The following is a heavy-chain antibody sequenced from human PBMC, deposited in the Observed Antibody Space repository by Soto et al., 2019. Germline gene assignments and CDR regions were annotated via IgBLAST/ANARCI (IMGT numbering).Heavy chain of an antibody. Sequence: GESLKISCKGSGYSFTIYWISWVRQMPGKGLEWMGRIDPSDSYTNYSPSFQGHVTISADKSISTAYLQWSSLKASDTAMYYCARHMLSDYSSSPYDYWGQGTLVTVSS. CDR1: GYSFTIYW. J-gene: IGHJ4*02. D-gene: IGHD6-6*01. V-gene: IGHV5-10-1*01. CDR3: ARHMLSDYSSSPYDY. CDR2: IDPSDSYT.